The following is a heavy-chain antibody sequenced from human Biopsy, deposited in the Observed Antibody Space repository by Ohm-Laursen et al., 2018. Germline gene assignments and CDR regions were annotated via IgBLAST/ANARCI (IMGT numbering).Heavy chain of an antibody. CDR3: ARDSGILNYGNFKYYHYYGMDV. D-gene: IGHD4-11*01. CDR2: IYYSVMT. CDR1: GDSVTKYY. J-gene: IGHJ6*02. Sequence: PGTLSLTCTVSGDSVTKYYWSWIRQPPGKGLEWIGHIYYSVMTNYNPSLQSRVSISVDTSRNQVSLTLSSVTAADTAVYHCARDSGILNYGNFKYYHYYGMDVWGQGTKVTVSS. V-gene: IGHV4-59*02.